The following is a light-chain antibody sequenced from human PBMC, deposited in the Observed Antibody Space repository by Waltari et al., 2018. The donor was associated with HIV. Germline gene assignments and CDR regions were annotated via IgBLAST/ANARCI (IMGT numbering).Light chain of an antibody. CDR2: GNK. V-gene: IGLV1-40*01. CDR3: QSYDSSVNGLVI. CDR1: NSNIGARYD. Sequence: QSVLTQPPSVSGAPGKRVNISCTGSNSNIGARYDVPWYQQFPGASPKLIIYGNKNRPSGVPDRFSGSKSGTSASLAITGLQADDEADYYCQSYDSSVNGLVIFGGGTKLTVL. J-gene: IGLJ2*01.